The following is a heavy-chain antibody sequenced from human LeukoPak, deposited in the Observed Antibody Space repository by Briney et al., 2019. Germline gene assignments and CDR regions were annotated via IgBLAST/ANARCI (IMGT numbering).Heavy chain of an antibody. CDR3: ARDPGPGITGYYYGMDV. D-gene: IGHD3-3*01. CDR2: IIPIFGTA. Sequence: SVKVSCKASGGTFSSYAIGWVRQAPGQGLEWMGGIIPIFGTANYAQKFQGRVTITADESTSTAYMELSSLRSEDTAVYYCARDPGPGITGYYYGMDVWGQGTTVTVSS. J-gene: IGHJ6*02. V-gene: IGHV1-69*13. CDR1: GGTFSSYA.